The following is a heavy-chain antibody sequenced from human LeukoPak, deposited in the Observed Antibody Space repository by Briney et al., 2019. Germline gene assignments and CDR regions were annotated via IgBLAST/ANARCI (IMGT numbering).Heavy chain of an antibody. CDR2: IYYSGST. J-gene: IGHJ6*03. Sequence: SETLSLTCAVYGGSFSGYYWGWIRQPPGKGLEWIGSIYYSGSTYYNPSLKSRVTISVDTSKNQFSLKLSSVTAADTAVYYCARGGYYSRYYYYYYMDVWGKGTTVTVSS. D-gene: IGHD3-22*01. V-gene: IGHV4-34*01. CDR3: ARGGYYSRYYYYYYMDV. CDR1: GGSFSGYY.